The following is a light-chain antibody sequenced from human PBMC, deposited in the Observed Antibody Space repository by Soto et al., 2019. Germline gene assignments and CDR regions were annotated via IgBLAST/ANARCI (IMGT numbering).Light chain of an antibody. V-gene: IGLV2-11*01. CDR1: SRDFGADNH. J-gene: IGLJ2*01. Sequence: QSVLTQPRSVSGSPGQSVTISCSGPSRDFGADNHVAWYQQYPDKAPEVMIYDVSQRPSGVPARFSGSKSGNTASLTISSLQAEDEADYYCCSYGGSVIFGGGTKVTVL. CDR2: DVS. CDR3: CSYGGSVI.